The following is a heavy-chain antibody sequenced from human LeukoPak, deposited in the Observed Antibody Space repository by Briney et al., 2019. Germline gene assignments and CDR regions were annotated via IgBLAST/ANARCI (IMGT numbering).Heavy chain of an antibody. V-gene: IGHV1-58*02. CDR2: IVVGSGNT. CDR3: ARGKVAATLYYFDY. CDR1: GFTFTSSA. D-gene: IGHD2-15*01. J-gene: IGHJ4*02. Sequence: SVKVSCKASGFTFTSSAMQWVRQARGQRLEWIGWIVVGSGNTNYAQKFQERVTITRDMSTSTAYMELSSLRSDDTAVYYCARGKVAATLYYFDYWGQGTLVTVSS.